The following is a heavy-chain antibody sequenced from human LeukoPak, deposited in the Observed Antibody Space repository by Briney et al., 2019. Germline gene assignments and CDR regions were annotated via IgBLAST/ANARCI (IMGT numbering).Heavy chain of an antibody. D-gene: IGHD6-13*01. CDR3: AKGSSAVGGGLHADY. V-gene: IGHV3-23*01. J-gene: IGHJ4*02. CDR1: GFTFSNYV. Sequence: PGGSLRLSCASSGFTFSNYVMTWVRQAPGEGLDWVSGISGAGDSTYYPDSVRGRFTISRDNSKNTVYLQMNSLRVEDTAAYYCAKGSSAVGGGLHADYWGQGTLVTVSS. CDR2: ISGAGDST.